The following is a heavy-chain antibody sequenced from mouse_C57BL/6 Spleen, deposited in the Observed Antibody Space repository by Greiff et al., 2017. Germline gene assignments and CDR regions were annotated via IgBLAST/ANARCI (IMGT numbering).Heavy chain of an antibody. CDR3: ASYDYGVGFAY. Sequence: QVQLKESGPGLVAPSPSLSISCTASGFSLTSYGVHWVRQPPGKGLEWLVVIWSDGSTTYNSARKSRLSISKDNSKSQVFLKMNRLQTDDTAMCYCASYDYGVGFAYWGQGTLVTVSA. D-gene: IGHD2-4*01. V-gene: IGHV2-6*03. J-gene: IGHJ3*01. CDR2: IWSDGST. CDR1: GFSLTSYG.